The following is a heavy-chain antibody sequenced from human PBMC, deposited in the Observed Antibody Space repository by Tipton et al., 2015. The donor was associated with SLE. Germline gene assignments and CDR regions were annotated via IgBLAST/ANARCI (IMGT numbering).Heavy chain of an antibody. CDR1: GGSISSSSYY. Sequence: TLSLTCTVSGGSISSSSYYWGWIRQPPGKGLEWIGGIFYSGSTYYNPSVKSRVTISVDTSKNQFSLKLSSVTAADTAVYYCARFQGNWNWFDPWGQGTLVTVSS. D-gene: IGHD1-20*01. J-gene: IGHJ5*02. V-gene: IGHV4-39*07. CDR2: IFYSGST. CDR3: ARFQGNWNWFDP.